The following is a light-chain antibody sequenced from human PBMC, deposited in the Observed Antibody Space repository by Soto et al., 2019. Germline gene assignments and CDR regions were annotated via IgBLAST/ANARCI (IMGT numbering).Light chain of an antibody. J-gene: IGKJ2*01. V-gene: IGKV3-15*01. CDR3: QQYSNWPS. Sequence: EIVMTQSPATLSVYPGERATLSCWASQRDSSNLAWYQQKSGQAPRLLIYGTSTRATGIPARFSCSRSGTEFTLTLSSLQSEDFAIYYCQQYSNWPSFGQGTKLEIK. CDR1: QRDSSN. CDR2: GTS.